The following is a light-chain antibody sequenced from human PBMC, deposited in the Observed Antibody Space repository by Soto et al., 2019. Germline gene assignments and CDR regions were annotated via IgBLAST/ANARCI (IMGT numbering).Light chain of an antibody. CDR2: GAS. V-gene: IGKV3-20*01. J-gene: IGKJ2*01. CDR1: QSVSSSY. CDR3: QQYGSSPYT. Sequence: EIELTQSPGTLSLSPGERATLSCRASQSVSSSYLAWYQQKAGQAPRLLIYGASSRATGIPDRFSGSGSGTDFTLTISRLEPEDFAVYYCQQYGSSPYTFGQGTKLEIK.